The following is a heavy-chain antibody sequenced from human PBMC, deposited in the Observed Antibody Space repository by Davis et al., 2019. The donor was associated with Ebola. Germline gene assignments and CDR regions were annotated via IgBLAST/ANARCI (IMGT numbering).Heavy chain of an antibody. J-gene: IGHJ5*02. CDR1: GGSISSSSYY. Sequence: SETLSLTCTVSGGSISSSSYYWGWIRQPPGKGLEWIGYIYYSGSTNYNPSLKSRVTISVDTSKNQFSLKLSSVTAADTAVYYCARVSFSWFDPWGQGTLVTVSS. CDR2: IYYSGST. D-gene: IGHD3-3*02. V-gene: IGHV4-61*05. CDR3: ARVSFSWFDP.